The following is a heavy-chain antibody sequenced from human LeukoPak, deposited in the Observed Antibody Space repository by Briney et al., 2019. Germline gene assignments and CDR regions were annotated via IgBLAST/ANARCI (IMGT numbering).Heavy chain of an antibody. J-gene: IGHJ4*02. CDR1: GFTFSSYS. CDR3: ARGSVPAAPGIDFDY. CDR2: ISRSSSTI. Sequence: SGGSLRLSCAASGFTFSSYSMNWARQAPGKGLEWVSYISRSSSTIYYADSVKGRFTISRDNAKNSLYLQMNSLRAEDTAVYYCARGSVPAAPGIDFDYWGQGTLVTVSS. V-gene: IGHV3-48*04. D-gene: IGHD2-2*01.